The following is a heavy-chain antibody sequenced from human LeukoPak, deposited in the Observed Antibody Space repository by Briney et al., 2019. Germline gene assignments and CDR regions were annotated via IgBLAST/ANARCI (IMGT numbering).Heavy chain of an antibody. J-gene: IGHJ4*02. CDR2: IYYSGST. CDR1: DGSINSFP. V-gene: IGHV4-59*01. CDR3: ARETGPTVFDS. Sequence: SETLSLTCTVSDGSINSFPWNWIRQPPGKGLEWIGYIYYSGSTNYNPSLKSRVTMSVDTSKSQFSLRLRSVTAADTAVYYCARETGPTVFDSWGQGTLVTVSS. D-gene: IGHD4-17*01.